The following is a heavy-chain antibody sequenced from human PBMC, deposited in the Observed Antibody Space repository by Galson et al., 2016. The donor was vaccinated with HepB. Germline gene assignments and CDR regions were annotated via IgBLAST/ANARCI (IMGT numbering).Heavy chain of an antibody. CDR2: ISYDGSKE. J-gene: IGHJ4*02. D-gene: IGHD5-12*01. V-gene: IGHV3-30*18. Sequence: SLRLSCAASGLTFNNYGMHWVRQAPGKGLECVAVISYDGSKEFYADSVKGRFTISRDNSKNTLYLQMSSLKVEDTAVYYCAKGAWRQPLDYWGQGTLVTVSS. CDR3: AKGAWRQPLDY. CDR1: GLTFNNYG.